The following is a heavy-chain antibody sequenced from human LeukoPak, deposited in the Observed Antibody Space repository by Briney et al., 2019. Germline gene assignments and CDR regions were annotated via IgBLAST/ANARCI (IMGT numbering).Heavy chain of an antibody. J-gene: IGHJ4*02. CDR1: GGTFSSYA. CDR3: ARAPFRSSGWYGVGHFDSTFDY. CDR2: IIPIFGTA. D-gene: IGHD6-19*01. V-gene: IGHV1-69*13. Sequence: GASVKVSCKASGGTFSSYAISWVRQAPGQGLEWMGGIIPIFGTANYAQKFQGRVTITADESTSTAYMELSSLRSEDTAVYYCARAPFRSSGWYGVGHFDSTFDYWGQGTLVTVSS.